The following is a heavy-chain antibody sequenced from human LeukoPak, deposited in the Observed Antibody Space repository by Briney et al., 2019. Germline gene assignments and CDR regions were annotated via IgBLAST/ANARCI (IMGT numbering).Heavy chain of an antibody. CDR2: IYHSGCT. CDR3: AAFTFGVVEYWFDP. CDR1: GGSISSGGYY. V-gene: IGHV4-30-2*01. D-gene: IGHD3-3*01. J-gene: IGHJ5*02. Sequence: PSQTLSLTCTVSGGSISSGGYYWSWIRQPPGKGLEWIGYIYHSGCTYYNPSLKSRVTISVDRSKNQFSLKLSSVTAADTAVYYCAAFTFGVVEYWFDPWGQGTLVTVSS.